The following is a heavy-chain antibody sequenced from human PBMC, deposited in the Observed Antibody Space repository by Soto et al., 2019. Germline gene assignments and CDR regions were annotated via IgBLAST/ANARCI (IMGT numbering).Heavy chain of an antibody. D-gene: IGHD6-19*01. J-gene: IGHJ4*02. V-gene: IGHV3-33*01. CDR3: ARVAVAGTEDNSEFGY. Sequence: QVQLVESGGGVVQPGRSLRLSCAASGFTFSSYGMHWVRQAPGKGLEWVEVIWYDGSNKYYADSVKGRFTISRDNSKNTLYLQMNSLRAEDTAVYYCARVAVAGTEDNSEFGYWGQGTLVTVSS. CDR2: IWYDGSNK. CDR1: GFTFSSYG.